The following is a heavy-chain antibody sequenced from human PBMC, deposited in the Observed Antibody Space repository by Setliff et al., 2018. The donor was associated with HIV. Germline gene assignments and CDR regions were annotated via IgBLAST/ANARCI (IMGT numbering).Heavy chain of an antibody. CDR2: TKQDGSEK. CDR3: ASTRFGGPTSAPAGRIDFDL. V-gene: IGHV3-7*05. Sequence: GGSLRLSCVASGFIFSDYWMSWVRQAPGKGLEWVANTKQDGSEKYYVESVKGRFSLSRDNTRRSLYLQMNGLRAEDTAVYYCASTRFGGPTSAPAGRIDFDLWGQGTLVTVSS. CDR1: GFIFSDYW. D-gene: IGHD6-13*01. J-gene: IGHJ4*02.